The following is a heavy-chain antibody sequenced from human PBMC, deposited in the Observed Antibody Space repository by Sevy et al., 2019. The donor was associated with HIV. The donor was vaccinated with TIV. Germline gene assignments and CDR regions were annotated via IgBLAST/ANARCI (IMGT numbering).Heavy chain of an antibody. Sequence: GGSLRLSCAAYGFIFSSYVMTWVRQAPGKGLEWVSTISGSGGSTYYADSVKGRFTISRDNSKKMLDLQMNSLRAEDTAVYYCEAIATAGRDYWGQGTLVTVSS. CDR3: EAIATAGRDY. J-gene: IGHJ4*02. CDR2: ISGSGGST. V-gene: IGHV3-23*01. CDR1: GFIFSSYV. D-gene: IGHD6-13*01.